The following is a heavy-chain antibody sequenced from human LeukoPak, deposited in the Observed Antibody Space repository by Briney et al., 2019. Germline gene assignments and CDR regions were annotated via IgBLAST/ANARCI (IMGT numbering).Heavy chain of an antibody. D-gene: IGHD1-7*01. V-gene: IGHV1-69*10. CDR3: ARDASQKETGTTGVRWFDP. Sequence: SVTVSCKASGGTFSSYAISWVRQAPGQGLEWMGRIIPIFGIANYAQKFQGRGTITTDKSTSTAYMELSSLRSEDTAVYYCARDASQKETGTTGVRWFDPWGQGTLVTVSS. J-gene: IGHJ5*02. CDR1: GGTFSSYA. CDR2: IIPIFGIA.